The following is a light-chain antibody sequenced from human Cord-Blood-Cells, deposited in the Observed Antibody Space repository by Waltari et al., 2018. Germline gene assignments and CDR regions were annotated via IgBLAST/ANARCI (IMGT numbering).Light chain of an antibody. J-gene: IGKJ2*02. CDR2: AAS. V-gene: IGKV1-39*01. CDR3: QQSYSTPCT. CDR1: QRISSY. Sequence: DLQMTQYPSSLSASVVDRVTIPCRASQRISSYLNWYQQKPGKAPRLLIYAASSLQSGVPSRFSGSGSGTDFTLTISSLQPEDFATYYCQQSYSTPCTFGQGTKLEIK.